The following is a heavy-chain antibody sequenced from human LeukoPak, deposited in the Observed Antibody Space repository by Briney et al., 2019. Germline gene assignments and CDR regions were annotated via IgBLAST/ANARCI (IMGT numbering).Heavy chain of an antibody. CDR2: IYDIGST. D-gene: IGHD6-19*01. J-gene: IGHJ3*02. Sequence: SETLSLTCTVSGGSVSSYYWSWIRQPPGKGLEWIGYIYDIGSTKYNPSLKSRVTMSVDTSKNQFSLRLSSLTAADTAVYYCARAFSAWPHAFDIWGQGTMVTVSS. CDR1: GGSVSSYY. CDR3: ARAFSAWPHAFDI. V-gene: IGHV4-59*02.